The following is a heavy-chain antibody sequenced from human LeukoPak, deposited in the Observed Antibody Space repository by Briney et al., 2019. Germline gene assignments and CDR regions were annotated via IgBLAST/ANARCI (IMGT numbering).Heavy chain of an antibody. CDR2: VHSSGST. D-gene: IGHD3-10*01. Sequence: SETLSLTCTVSGGPISSGNYYWNWIRQPDGKGLEWIGRVHSSGSTNHNPSLKSRVTISRDTSKNQFSVIVSSVSAADTAIHFCARSKGDYGSGSLGYWGQGILVTVSS. V-gene: IGHV4-61*02. J-gene: IGHJ4*02. CDR1: GGPISSGNYY. CDR3: ARSKGDYGSGSLGY.